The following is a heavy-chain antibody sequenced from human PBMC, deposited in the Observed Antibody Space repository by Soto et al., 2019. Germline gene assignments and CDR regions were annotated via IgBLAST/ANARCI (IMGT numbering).Heavy chain of an antibody. J-gene: IGHJ4*02. CDR1: GFTVSNTY. CDR2: IYGGGGT. Sequence: CGALSVSCEVSGFTVSNTYMSWIRQTPGKVLEWVSIIYGGGGTYYTHSVKGRFTVSKDNSHNMVSLQMNSLRAEGTALDYCATGFSWNRVDSWGQGPPVTVSS. CDR3: ATGFSWNRVDS. D-gene: IGHD1-1*01. V-gene: IGHV3-53*01.